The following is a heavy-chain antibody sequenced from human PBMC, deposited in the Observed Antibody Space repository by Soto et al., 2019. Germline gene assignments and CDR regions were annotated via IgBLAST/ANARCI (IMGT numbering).Heavy chain of an antibody. Sequence: SSEPLSLAWIGTSGSIRNNYWISIWEPPGKGLEWIGYIYYSGSTNYNPSLKSRVTISVDTSKNQFSLRLTSVAAADTGVYYCAKYSGTYNWFAPWGQGSLVTVS. CDR3: AKYSGTYNWFAP. CDR2: IYYSGST. J-gene: IGHJ5*02. CDR1: SGSIRNNY. V-gene: IGHV4-59*01. D-gene: IGHD1-26*01.